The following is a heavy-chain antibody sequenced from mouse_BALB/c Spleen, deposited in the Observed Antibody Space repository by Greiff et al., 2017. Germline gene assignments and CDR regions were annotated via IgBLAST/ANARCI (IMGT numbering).Heavy chain of an antibody. V-gene: IGHV5-4*02. CDR3: ARDDDYDEDWFAY. J-gene: IGHJ3*01. Sequence: EVKLVESGGGLVKPGGSLKLSCAASGFTFSDYYMYWVRQTPEKRLEWVATISDGGSYTYYPDSVKGRFTISRDNAKNNLYLQMSSLKSEDTAMYYCARDDDYDEDWFAYWGQGTLVTVSA. D-gene: IGHD2-4*01. CDR2: ISDGGSYT. CDR1: GFTFSDYY.